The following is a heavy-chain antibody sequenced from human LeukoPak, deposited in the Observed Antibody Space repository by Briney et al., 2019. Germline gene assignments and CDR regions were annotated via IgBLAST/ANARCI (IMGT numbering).Heavy chain of an antibody. J-gene: IGHJ5*02. CDR2: IIPIFGTA. Sequence: GSSVKVSCKASGGTFSSYAISWVRQAPGQGLEWMGGIIPIFGTANYAQKFQGRVTITADESTSTAYMELSSLRSEDTAVYYCASQAPHCSGGSCYDWFDPWGQGTLVTVSS. CDR1: GGTFSSYA. V-gene: IGHV1-69*01. D-gene: IGHD2-15*01. CDR3: ASQAPHCSGGSCYDWFDP.